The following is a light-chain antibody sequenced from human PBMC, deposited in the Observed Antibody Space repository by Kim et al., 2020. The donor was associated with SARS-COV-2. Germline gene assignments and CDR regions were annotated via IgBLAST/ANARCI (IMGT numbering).Light chain of an antibody. CDR1: QSVSDY. CDR3: QQRSSLYT. V-gene: IGKV3-11*01. Sequence: LSCSPGERATLSCRASQSVSDYLAWYQQKAGQAPRLLIYDASNRATGVPARFSGSGSGTDFTLTISSLEPEDFAVYFCQQRSSLYTFGQGTKLEIK. CDR2: DAS. J-gene: IGKJ2*01.